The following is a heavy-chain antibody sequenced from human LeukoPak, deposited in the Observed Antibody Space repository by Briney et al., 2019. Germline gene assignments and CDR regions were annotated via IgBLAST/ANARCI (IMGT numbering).Heavy chain of an antibody. Sequence: PGGSLRLSCAASGFTFSSYSMNGVRQAPGKGGEGVSYISSSSSTIYYADSVKGRFTISRDNEKNSLYLQMNSLRAEDTAVYYCARDFQYCTNGVCYNTRSFDYWGQGTLVTVSS. CDR1: GFTFSSYS. CDR3: ARDFQYCTNGVCYNTRSFDY. V-gene: IGHV3-48*01. CDR2: ISSSSSTI. J-gene: IGHJ4*02. D-gene: IGHD2-8*01.